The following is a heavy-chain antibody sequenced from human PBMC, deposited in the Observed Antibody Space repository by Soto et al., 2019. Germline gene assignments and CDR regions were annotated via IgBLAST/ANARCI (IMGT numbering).Heavy chain of an antibody. J-gene: IGHJ4*02. CDR2: IYYSGST. CDR3: VRVAYYYGSGRGEYYFDY. CDR1: GGSISSYY. Sequence: QVQLQESGPGLVKPSETLSLTCTVSGGSISSYYWSWIRQPPGKGLEWIGYIYYSGSTNYNPSLKSRVTISVDTSKNQFSLKLSSVTAADTAVYYCVRVAYYYGSGRGEYYFDYWGQGTLVTVSS. D-gene: IGHD3-10*01. V-gene: IGHV4-59*01.